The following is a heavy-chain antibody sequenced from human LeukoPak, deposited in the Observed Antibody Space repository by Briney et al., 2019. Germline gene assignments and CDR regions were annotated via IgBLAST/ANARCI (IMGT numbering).Heavy chain of an antibody. CDR2: INHSGST. V-gene: IGHV4-34*01. Sequence: PSETLSLTCAVYGGSFSGYYWSWIRQPPGKGLEWIGEINHSGSTNYNPSLKSRVTISVDTSKNQFSLKLSSVTAADTAVYYCAKMRQAATGGPWYFDLWGRGTLVTVSS. D-gene: IGHD6-13*01. J-gene: IGHJ2*01. CDR1: GGSFSGYY. CDR3: AKMRQAATGGPWYFDL.